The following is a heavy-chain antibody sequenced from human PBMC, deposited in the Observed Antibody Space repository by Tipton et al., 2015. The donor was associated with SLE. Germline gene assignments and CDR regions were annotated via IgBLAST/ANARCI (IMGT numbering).Heavy chain of an antibody. CDR2: IYTSGST. J-gene: IGHJ2*01. CDR3: AREFLSPMTTVHWYFDL. D-gene: IGHD4-11*01. Sequence: TLSLTCTVSGGSISRGSYYWSWIRQPAGKGLEWIGRIYTSGSTNYNPSLKSRVTISLDTSKNQFSLKLNSVTAADTAVYYCAREFLSPMTTVHWYFDLWGRGTLVTVSS. CDR1: GGSISRGSYY. V-gene: IGHV4-61*02.